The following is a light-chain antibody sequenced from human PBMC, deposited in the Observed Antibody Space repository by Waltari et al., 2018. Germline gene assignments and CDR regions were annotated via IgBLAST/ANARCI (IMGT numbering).Light chain of an antibody. CDR2: GAS. Sequence: EVLMTQSPATLSVSPGERATLSCRASQNVKSNGAWYQQKPGQAPRLLISGASSRATVTPARFSGSVSGTEFNLTISSLQSEDFAVYYCQEYTTWLRGTFGQGTKVEIK. J-gene: IGKJ1*01. CDR3: QEYTTWLRGT. CDR1: QNVKSN. V-gene: IGKV3-15*01.